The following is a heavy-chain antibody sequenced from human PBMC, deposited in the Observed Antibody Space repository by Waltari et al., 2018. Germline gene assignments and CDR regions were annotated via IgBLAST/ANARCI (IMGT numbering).Heavy chain of an antibody. J-gene: IGHJ4*02. CDR1: GLSISSYG. CDR2: IWFDGGQT. V-gene: IGHV3-33*06. CDR3: AKDAFGNTYVDH. D-gene: IGHD3-10*01. Sequence: QAQLVESGGGVVQPGMSLRLSCTGTGLSISSYGMHWVRQAPGTGLGGVALIWFDGGQTYYADSVRGRFTISRDNSKNTLYLDMNSLKLNDTAIYYCAKDAFGNTYVDHWGQGTLVTVAS.